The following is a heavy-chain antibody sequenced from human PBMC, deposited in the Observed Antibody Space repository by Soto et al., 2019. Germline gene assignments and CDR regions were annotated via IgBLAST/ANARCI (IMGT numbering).Heavy chain of an antibody. J-gene: IGHJ4*02. Sequence: GALRLSCAAAGVACYRYEVNWVREASVKGLEWVSYISSSGSTISYADSVKGRFTISRDNAKNSLYLQMNSLRAEDTAVYYCARDRYDSSGANPFDYWGQGT. D-gene: IGHD3-22*01. CDR3: ARDRYDSSGANPFDY. V-gene: IGHV3-48*03. CDR2: ISSSGSTI. CDR1: GVACYRYE.